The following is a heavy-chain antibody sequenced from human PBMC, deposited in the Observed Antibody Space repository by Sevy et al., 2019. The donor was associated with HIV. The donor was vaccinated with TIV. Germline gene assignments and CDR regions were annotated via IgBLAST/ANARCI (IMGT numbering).Heavy chain of an antibody. J-gene: IGHJ4*02. CDR2: IRSKAKNYAT. Sequence: GGSLRLSCAASGFTFSGSDMHWVRQASGKGLEWVGRIRSKAKNYATAYAASVKGRFTISRDDSKNTAYLQMNSLKTEDTAVYFCTPVGYGFDYWGQRTLVTVSS. D-gene: IGHD5-18*01. CDR3: TPVGYGFDY. V-gene: IGHV3-73*01. CDR1: GFTFSGSD.